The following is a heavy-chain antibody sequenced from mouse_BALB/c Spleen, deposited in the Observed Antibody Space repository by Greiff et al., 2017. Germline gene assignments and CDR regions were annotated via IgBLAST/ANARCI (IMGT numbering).Heavy chain of an antibody. Sequence: EVQLQESGAELVRSGASVKLSCTASGFNIKDYYMHWVKQRPEQGLEWIGWIDPENGDTEYAPKFQGKATMTADTSSNPAYLQLSSLTSEDTAVYYCNVYYGYEGFAYWGQGTLVTVSA. CDR3: NVYYGYEGFAY. V-gene: IGHV14-4*02. CDR2: IDPENGDT. CDR1: GFNIKDYY. J-gene: IGHJ3*01. D-gene: IGHD2-2*01.